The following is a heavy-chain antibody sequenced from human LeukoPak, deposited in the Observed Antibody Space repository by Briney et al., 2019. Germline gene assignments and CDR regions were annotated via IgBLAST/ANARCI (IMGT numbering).Heavy chain of an antibody. CDR2: INYHGSEK. CDR1: VYTQGTPP. Sequence: AGGSLSLFCSASVYTQGTPPRAHPRQAPGKGLEWVANINYHGSEKYYVDSVKGRFTISRDNAKNSLYLQMNSLRAEDTAVYYCARGDVDIVVTIIGGNFDYCRRGTGDSVFS. D-gene: IGHD5-12*01. CDR3: ARGDVDIVVTIIGGNFDY. J-gene: IGHJ4*02. V-gene: IGHV3-7*01.